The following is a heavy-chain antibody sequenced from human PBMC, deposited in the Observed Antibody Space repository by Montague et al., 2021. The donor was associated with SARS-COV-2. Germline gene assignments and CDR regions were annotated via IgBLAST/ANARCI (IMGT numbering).Heavy chain of an antibody. CDR1: GGSISSGTYY. CDR2: INYSGKT. CDR3: ARPGSTSGWFYFDD. V-gene: IGHV4-39*01. J-gene: IGHJ4*01. Sequence: SETLSLTCTVSGGSISSGTYYWGWVRQPPGKGLEWIGTINYSGKTYYNPSLKSRVTISIDTSRHQFSLKVNSVTAADTAVYYCARPGSTSGWFYFDDWGHGTRGTVSS. D-gene: IGHD6-19*01.